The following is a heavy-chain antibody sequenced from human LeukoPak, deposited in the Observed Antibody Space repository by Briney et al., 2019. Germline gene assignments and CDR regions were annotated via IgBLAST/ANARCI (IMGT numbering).Heavy chain of an antibody. Sequence: GGTLRLSCAASGFTFSSYSMNWVRQAPGKGLEWVSYISSSSSTIYYADSVKGRFTISRDNAKNSLYLQMNSLRSDDTAVYFCARGYSSGWYYLDYWGQGTLVTVTS. D-gene: IGHD6-19*01. J-gene: IGHJ4*02. V-gene: IGHV3-48*01. CDR2: ISSSSSTI. CDR3: ARGYSSGWYYLDY. CDR1: GFTFSSYS.